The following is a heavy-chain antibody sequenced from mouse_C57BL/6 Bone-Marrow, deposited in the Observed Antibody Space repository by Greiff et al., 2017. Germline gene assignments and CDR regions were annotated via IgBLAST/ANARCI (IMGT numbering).Heavy chain of an antibody. CDR3: AREGYYGSSHY. D-gene: IGHD1-1*01. CDR1: GFTFSSYA. V-gene: IGHV5-4*01. Sequence: EVQLQESGGGLVKPGGSLKLSCAASGFTFSSYAMSWVRQTPEKRLEWVATISDGGSYTYYPDNVKGRFTISRDNAKNNLYLQMSHLKSEDTAMYYCAREGYYGSSHYWGQGTTLTVSS. J-gene: IGHJ2*01. CDR2: ISDGGSYT.